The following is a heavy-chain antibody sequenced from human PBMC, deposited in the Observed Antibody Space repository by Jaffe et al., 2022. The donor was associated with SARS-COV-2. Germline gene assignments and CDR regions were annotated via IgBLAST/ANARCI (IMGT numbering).Heavy chain of an antibody. CDR2: IWYDGSNK. CDR3: ARQGEAVVLGMDV. CDR1: GFTFSSYG. J-gene: IGHJ6*02. D-gene: IGHD3-22*01. V-gene: IGHV3-33*01. Sequence: QVQLVESGGGVVQPGRSLRLSCAASGFTFSSYGMHWVRQAPGKGLEWVAVIWYDGSNKYYADSVKGRFTISRDNSKNTLYLQMNSLRAEDTAVYYCARQGEAVVLGMDVWGQGTTVTVSS.